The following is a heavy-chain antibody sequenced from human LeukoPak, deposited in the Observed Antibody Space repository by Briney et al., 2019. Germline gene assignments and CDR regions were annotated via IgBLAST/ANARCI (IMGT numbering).Heavy chain of an antibody. CDR2: IYSGGST. J-gene: IGHJ3*02. Sequence: GGSLRLSCAASGFTFSNAWMSWVRQAPGKGLEWLSVIYSGGSTYYADFVKGRFTISRDNSQNTLHLQMNNLRVEDTAVYYCAGGGPTAMGVFDIGGKGTMVTVS. D-gene: IGHD2-21*02. CDR1: GFTFSNAW. CDR3: AGGGPTAMGVFDI. V-gene: IGHV3-66*01.